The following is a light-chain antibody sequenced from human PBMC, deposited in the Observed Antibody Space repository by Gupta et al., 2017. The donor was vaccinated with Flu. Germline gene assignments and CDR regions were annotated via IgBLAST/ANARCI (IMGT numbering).Light chain of an antibody. CDR3: QEANSFPLT. Sequence: PSSVSASVGDRVTITCRASQDIGSWLAWYQLKPRKAPKLLIYSASSLQGGVPSRFSGDGYGTDFTLTITTLQPEDFATYYCQEANSFPLTFGGGTTVDI. V-gene: IGKV1-12*01. CDR1: QDIGSW. J-gene: IGKJ4*01. CDR2: SAS.